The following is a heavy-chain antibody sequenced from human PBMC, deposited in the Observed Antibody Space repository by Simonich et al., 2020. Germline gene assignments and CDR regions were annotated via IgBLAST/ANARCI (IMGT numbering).Heavy chain of an antibody. CDR3: ARAYSSSWYNWFDP. V-gene: IGHV3-33*01. CDR1: GFTFSSYG. D-gene: IGHD6-13*01. J-gene: IGHJ5*02. CDR2: IWYDGRNK. Sequence: QVQLVESGGGVVQPGRSLRLSCAASGFTFSSYGMHWVRQAPGKGREWVAVIWYDGRNKYYADSVKGRFTISRDNSKNTLYLQMNSLRAEDTAVYYCARAYSSSWYNWFDPWGQGTLVTVSS.